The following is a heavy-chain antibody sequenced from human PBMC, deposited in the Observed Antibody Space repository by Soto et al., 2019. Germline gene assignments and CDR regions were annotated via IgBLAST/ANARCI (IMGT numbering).Heavy chain of an antibody. CDR3: AREAVLLWFGELSPQGGMDV. CDR2: IYSGGST. Sequence: RLSCAASGFTVSSNYMSWVRQAPGKGLEWVSVIYSGGSTYYADSVKGRFTISRDNSKNTLYLQMNSLRAEDTAVYYCAREAVLLWFGELSPQGGMDVWGQGTTVTVSS. V-gene: IGHV3-53*01. D-gene: IGHD3-10*01. J-gene: IGHJ6*02. CDR1: GFTVSSNY.